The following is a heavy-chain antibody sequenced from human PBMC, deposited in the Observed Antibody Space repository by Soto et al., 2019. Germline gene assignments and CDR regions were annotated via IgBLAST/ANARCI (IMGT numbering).Heavy chain of an antibody. Sequence: PSETLSLTCAVSGGSISSSNWWSWVRQPPGKGLEWIGEIYHSGSTNYNPSLKSRVTISVDKSKNQFSLKLSSVTAADTAVYYCARRDYGDYEVVYFDYWGQGTLVTVSS. CDR1: GGSISSSNW. CDR2: IYHSGST. D-gene: IGHD4-17*01. V-gene: IGHV4-4*02. CDR3: ARRDYGDYEVVYFDY. J-gene: IGHJ4*02.